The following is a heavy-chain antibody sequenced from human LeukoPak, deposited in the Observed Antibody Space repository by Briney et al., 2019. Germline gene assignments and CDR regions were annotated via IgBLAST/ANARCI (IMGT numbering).Heavy chain of an antibody. CDR3: ARGGAAAGTKGAFDI. CDR1: GGSISTYY. V-gene: IGHV4-4*07. D-gene: IGHD6-13*01. J-gene: IGHJ3*02. Sequence: TSETLSLTCTVSGGSISTYYWSWIRQPAGKGLEWIGRIYTSGSNNYNPSLKSRLTMSIEPSKNQFSLKLSSVTAADTAVYYCARGGAAAGTKGAFDIWGQGTMVTVSS. CDR2: IYTSGSN.